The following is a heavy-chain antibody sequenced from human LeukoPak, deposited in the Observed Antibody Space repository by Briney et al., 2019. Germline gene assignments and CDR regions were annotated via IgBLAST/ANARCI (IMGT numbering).Heavy chain of an antibody. D-gene: IGHD3-16*02. V-gene: IGHV3-15*01. J-gene: IGHJ4*02. Sequence: GGSLRLSCAASGFTFSNAWMSWVRQAPGKGLEWVGRIKSKTDGGTTDYAAPVKGRFTISRDDSKNTLYLQMNSLKTEDTAVYYCTARKEYDNVWGSYRYPYFDYWGQGTLVTVSS. CDR3: TARKEYDNVWGSYRYPYFDY. CDR2: IKSKTDGGTT. CDR1: GFTFSNAW.